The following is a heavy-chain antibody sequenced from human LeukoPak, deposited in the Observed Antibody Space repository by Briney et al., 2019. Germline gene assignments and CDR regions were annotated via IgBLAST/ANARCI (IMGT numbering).Heavy chain of an antibody. CDR2: TQDDESNK. Sequence: GGSLRLSCAASGFIFSSFGTHWVRQAPGKGLEWVAFTQDDESNKYYAGSVKGRFTISRDNSKNTLFLQMSSLRPEDTALYYCAKQMVERPHYYYMDVWGKGTTVTVSS. CDR1: GFIFSSFG. J-gene: IGHJ6*03. CDR3: AKQMVERPHYYYMDV. D-gene: IGHD2-8*01. V-gene: IGHV3-30*02.